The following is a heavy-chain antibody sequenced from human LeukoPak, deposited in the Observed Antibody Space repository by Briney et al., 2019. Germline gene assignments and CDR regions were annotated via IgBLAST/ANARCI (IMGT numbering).Heavy chain of an antibody. CDR3: AKDAYSGTYYDY. CDR1: GFTFTNYD. J-gene: IGHJ4*02. V-gene: IGHV3-23*01. CDR2: ISGSGGST. D-gene: IGHD1-26*01. Sequence: GGSLRLSCAVSGFTFTNYDMSWVRQAPGKGLEWVSAISGSGGSTYFADSVKGRFTISRDNSKNTLYLLMNSLRAEDTAVYYCAKDAYSGTYYDYWGQGTLVTVSS.